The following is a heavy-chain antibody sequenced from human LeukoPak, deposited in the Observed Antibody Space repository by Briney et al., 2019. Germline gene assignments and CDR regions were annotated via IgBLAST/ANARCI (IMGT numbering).Heavy chain of an antibody. D-gene: IGHD6-13*01. Sequence: GGSLRVSCAASGFTFSSYSMNWVRQAPGKGLEWVSSISSSSSYIYYADSVKGRFTISRDNAKNSLYLQMNSLRAEDTAVYYCARDFIAAAGIDSWGQGTLVTVSS. V-gene: IGHV3-21*01. J-gene: IGHJ4*02. CDR3: ARDFIAAAGIDS. CDR2: ISSSSSYI. CDR1: GFTFSSYS.